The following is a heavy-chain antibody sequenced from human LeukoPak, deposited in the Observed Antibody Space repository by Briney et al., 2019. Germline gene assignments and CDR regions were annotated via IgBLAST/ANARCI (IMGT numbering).Heavy chain of an antibody. CDR1: GGSISSYY. CDR2: IYYSGST. CDR3: ARGRGGGDPPDY. D-gene: IGHD2-21*02. V-gene: IGHV4-59*01. Sequence: SETLSLTCTFSGGSISSYYWSWIREPPGKGLEWIGYIYYSGSTNYSPSLKSRVTISVDTSKNQFSLKLSSVTAADTAVYYCARGRGGGDPPDYWGQGTQVTVSS. J-gene: IGHJ4*02.